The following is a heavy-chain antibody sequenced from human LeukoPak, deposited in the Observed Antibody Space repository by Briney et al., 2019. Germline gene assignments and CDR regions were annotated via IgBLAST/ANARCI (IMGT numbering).Heavy chain of an antibody. CDR1: GFTFSSYT. CDR3: ARWGSQDYYFYYAMDV. Sequence: PGGSLRLSCAASGFTFSSYTMNWVRQAPGKGLEWVSSISSSSSYIYYPDSLKGRFTIFRDNAKNSLYLQMNSLRAEDTAVYYCARWGSQDYYFYYAMDVWGQGTTVTVSS. CDR2: ISSSSSYI. D-gene: IGHD7-27*01. V-gene: IGHV3-21*01. J-gene: IGHJ6*02.